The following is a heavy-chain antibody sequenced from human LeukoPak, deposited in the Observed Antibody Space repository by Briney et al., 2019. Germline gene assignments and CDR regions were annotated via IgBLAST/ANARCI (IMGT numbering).Heavy chain of an antibody. J-gene: IGHJ5*02. CDR3: ARLSYSSGWSWKFDP. CDR1: GFTFSSYS. V-gene: IGHV3-21*01. Sequence: NSGGSLRLSCAASGFTFSSYSMNWVRQAPGKGLEWVSSISSSSSYIYYADSVKGRFTISRDNAKNSLYLQMNSLRAEDTAVYYCARLSYSSGWSWKFDPWGQGTLVTVSS. CDR2: ISSSSSYI. D-gene: IGHD6-19*01.